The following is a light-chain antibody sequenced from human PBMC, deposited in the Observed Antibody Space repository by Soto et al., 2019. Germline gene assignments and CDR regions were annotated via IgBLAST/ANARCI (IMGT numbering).Light chain of an antibody. J-gene: IGLJ2*01. Sequence: QPVLTQSPSASASLGASVKLTCTLSSGHSSFAIAWHQQQPGKGPRYLMKINSDGSHTKGDGIPDRFSGSGSGAERYLTISSLQSEDEAEYYCQTWGTGIVFGGGTKLTVL. CDR1: SGHSSFA. CDR3: QTWGTGIV. V-gene: IGLV4-69*01. CDR2: INSDGSH.